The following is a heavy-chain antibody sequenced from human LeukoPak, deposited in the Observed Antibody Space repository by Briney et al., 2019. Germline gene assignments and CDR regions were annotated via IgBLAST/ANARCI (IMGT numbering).Heavy chain of an antibody. D-gene: IGHD5-18*01. CDR1: GFVFSSYW. Sequence: PGGSLRLSCAASGFVFSSYWMHWVRQAPGKGLEWVSAISGSGGSTYYADSVKGRFTISRDNSKNTLYLQMNSLRAEDTAVYYCAKDNAGYSYGSWYYFDYWGQGTLVTVSS. CDR3: AKDNAGYSYGSWYYFDY. CDR2: ISGSGGST. V-gene: IGHV3-23*01. J-gene: IGHJ4*02.